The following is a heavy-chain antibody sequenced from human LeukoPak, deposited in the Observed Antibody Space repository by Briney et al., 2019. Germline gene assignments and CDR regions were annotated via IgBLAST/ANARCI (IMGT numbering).Heavy chain of an antibody. V-gene: IGHV3-23*01. CDR1: GFTFGSYA. CDR3: ARGVELEWLYPYYYYYYMDV. D-gene: IGHD3-3*01. J-gene: IGHJ6*03. CDR2: ISGSGGST. Sequence: GGSLRLSCAASGFTFGSYAMSWVRQAPGKGLEWVSAISGSGGSTYYADSVKGRFTISRDNSKNSLYLQMNSLRAEDTAVYYCARGVELEWLYPYYYYYYMDVWGKGTTVTVSS.